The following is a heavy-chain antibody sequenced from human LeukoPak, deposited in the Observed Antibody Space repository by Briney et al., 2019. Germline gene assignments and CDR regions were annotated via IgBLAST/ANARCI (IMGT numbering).Heavy chain of an antibody. J-gene: IGHJ1*01. CDR3: AKVPSYVLMVSEYFQH. D-gene: IGHD2-8*01. V-gene: IGHV3-9*01. Sequence: PGRSLRLSCVASGFAFDGYAMHWVRQGPGKGLEWVSGISWSSGRIGYGDSVKGRFTISRDNAKNSLYLQMNSLTPEDTAVYYCAKVPSYVLMVSEYFQHWGQGTLVTASS. CDR1: GFAFDGYA. CDR2: ISWSSGRI.